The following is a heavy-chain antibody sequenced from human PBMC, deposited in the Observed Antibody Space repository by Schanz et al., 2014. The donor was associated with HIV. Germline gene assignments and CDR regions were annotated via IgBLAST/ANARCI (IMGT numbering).Heavy chain of an antibody. V-gene: IGHV3-21*01. CDR1: GFTFSSYG. J-gene: IGHJ4*02. CDR2: ISSNSAYI. Sequence: VQLVESGGGVVQPGRSLRLSCAASGFTFSSYGMHWVRQAPGKGLEWVSSISSNSAYIYYADSLKGRFTISRDNAKNTLHLQMNSLRVEDTAVYFCARGLVTWGQGTLVTVSS. D-gene: IGHD2-21*02. CDR3: ARGLVT.